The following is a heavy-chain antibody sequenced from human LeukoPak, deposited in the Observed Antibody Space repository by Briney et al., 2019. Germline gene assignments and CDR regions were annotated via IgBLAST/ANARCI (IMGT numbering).Heavy chain of an antibody. CDR2: IYYSGST. Sequence: PSETLSLTCTVSGGSISSSSYYWGWIRQPPGKGLEWIGSIYYSGSTYYNPSLKSRVTISVDTSKNQFSLKLSSVTAADTAVYYCARNRGDSNTVYDYWGQGTLVTVSS. CDR1: GGSISSSSYY. V-gene: IGHV4-39*01. J-gene: IGHJ4*02. D-gene: IGHD3-22*01. CDR3: ARNRGDSNTVYDY.